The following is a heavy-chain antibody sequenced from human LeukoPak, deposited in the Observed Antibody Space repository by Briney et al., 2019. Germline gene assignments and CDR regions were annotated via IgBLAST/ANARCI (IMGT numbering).Heavy chain of an antibody. V-gene: IGHV3-30*04. D-gene: IGHD6-19*01. CDR1: GVTFSSYA. CDR3: ARDYSSGWYGGY. CDR2: ISYDGSNK. J-gene: IGHJ4*02. Sequence: GGSLRLSCAASGVTFSSYAMHWVRQAPGKGLEWVAVISYDGSNKYYADSVKGRFTISRDNSKNTLYLQMNSLRAEDTAVYYCARDYSSGWYGGYWGQGTLVTVSS.